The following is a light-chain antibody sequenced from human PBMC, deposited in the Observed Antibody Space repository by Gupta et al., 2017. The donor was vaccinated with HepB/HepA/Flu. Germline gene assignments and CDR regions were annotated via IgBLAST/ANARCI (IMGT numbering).Light chain of an antibody. CDR1: HSDISY. CDR2: DAS. V-gene: IGKV3-11*01. CDR3: LQRHEWPLT. J-gene: IGKJ4*01. Sequence: IVLTQSPATLSLPPGGTVTLSCRTSHSDISYLAWYQQKPGQAPRLLIYDASNRATGVPGRFSGSGSGTYFTLTISSLEAEDVAVYYCLQRHEWPLTFGGGTRVEIK.